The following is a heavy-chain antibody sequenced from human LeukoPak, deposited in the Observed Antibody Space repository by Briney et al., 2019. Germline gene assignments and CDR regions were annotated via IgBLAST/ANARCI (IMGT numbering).Heavy chain of an antibody. J-gene: IGHJ4*02. D-gene: IGHD3-22*01. V-gene: IGHV1-8*01. CDR1: GYTFTSYD. CDR3: ARGYRYYDSSGYYSVDY. CDR2: MNPNSGKT. Sequence: ASVKVSCKASGYTFTSYDINWVGQATGQGVEWMGGMNPNSGKTGYAQKFQGRVTMTRNTYISTAYMELSSLRSEDTAVYYCARGYRYYDSSGYYSVDYGGQGTLVTVSS.